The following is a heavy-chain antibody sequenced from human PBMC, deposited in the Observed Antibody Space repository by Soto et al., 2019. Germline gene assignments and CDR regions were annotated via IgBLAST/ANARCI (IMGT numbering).Heavy chain of an antibody. CDR3: ARDVPGIAAAGTFDAFDI. CDR1: GFTFSDYY. CDR2: ISSSSSYT. J-gene: IGHJ3*02. Sequence: GGSLRLSCAASGFTFSDYYMSWIRQAPGKGLEWVSYISSSSSYTNYADSVKGRFTISRDNAKNSLYLQMNSLRAEDTAVYYCARDVPGIAAAGTFDAFDIWGQGTMVTVSS. V-gene: IGHV3-11*05. D-gene: IGHD6-13*01.